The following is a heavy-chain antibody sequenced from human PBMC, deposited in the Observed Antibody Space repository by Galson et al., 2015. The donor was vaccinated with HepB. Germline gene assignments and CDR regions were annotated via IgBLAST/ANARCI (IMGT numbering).Heavy chain of an antibody. CDR1: GYTLTELS. D-gene: IGHD1-26*01. CDR2: FDPGDGET. CDR3: ATKRVVGATQDYYFDY. J-gene: IGHJ4*02. V-gene: IGHV1-24*01. Sequence: SCKVSGYTLTELSMHWVRQAPGKGLEWMGGFDPGDGETIYAQKFQGRVTMTEDTSTDTAYMELSSLRSEDTAVYYCATKRVVGATQDYYFDYWGQGTLVTVSS.